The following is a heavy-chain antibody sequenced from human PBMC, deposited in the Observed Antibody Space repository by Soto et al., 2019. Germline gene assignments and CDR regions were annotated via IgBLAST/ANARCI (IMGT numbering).Heavy chain of an antibody. D-gene: IGHD2-21*01. CDR1: GFTFSSYA. V-gene: IGHV3-23*01. Sequence: PGGSPRLSCAASGFTFSSYAMSWVRQAPGKGLEWVSAISGSGGSTYYADSVKGRFTISRDNSKNTLYLQMNSLRAEDTAVYYCAKAFCGGDCYPRTEYFQHWGQGTLVTVS. J-gene: IGHJ1*01. CDR3: AKAFCGGDCYPRTEYFQH. CDR2: ISGSGGST.